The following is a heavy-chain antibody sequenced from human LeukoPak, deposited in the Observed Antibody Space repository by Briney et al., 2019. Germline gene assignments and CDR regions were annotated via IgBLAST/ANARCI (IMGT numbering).Heavy chain of an antibody. V-gene: IGHV4-30-2*01. J-gene: IGHJ6*03. Sequence: SETLSLTCTVSGGSISSDVNYWSWIRQPPGKGLEWIGYVHHTGSTYYSPSLKSRVTLSVDGSKNQFSLKVSSVTAADTAVYYCARVGNYYYHMDVWGKGTTVTVSS. CDR3: ARVGNYYYHMDV. CDR2: VHHTGST. CDR1: GGSISSDVNY.